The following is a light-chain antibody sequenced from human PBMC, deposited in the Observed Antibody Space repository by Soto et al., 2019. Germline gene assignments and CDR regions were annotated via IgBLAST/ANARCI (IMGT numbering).Light chain of an antibody. Sequence: EIVLTQSPGTLSLSPGERATLSCRASQSVSSSYLAWYQQKPGQAPRLLIYGASSRATGIPDRFSGSGSGTDFTLNISRCEPEDFALYYCQQYSISPRMFGQGKKVEI. J-gene: IGKJ1*01. CDR1: QSVSSSY. CDR3: QQYSISPRM. V-gene: IGKV3-20*01. CDR2: GAS.